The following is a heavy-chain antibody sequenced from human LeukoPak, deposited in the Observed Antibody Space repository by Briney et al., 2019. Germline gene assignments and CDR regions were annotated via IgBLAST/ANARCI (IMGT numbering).Heavy chain of an antibody. D-gene: IGHD1-26*01. V-gene: IGHV3-23*01. Sequence: PGGSLRLSCAASGFTFSSYAMSWVRQAPGKGLEWVSDISGSGDSSYHADSVKGRFTISRDNSKNTLYLQMNSLRAEDTAVYYCAKDLGRYRNNYFDYWGQGTLVTVSS. CDR1: GFTFSSYA. CDR2: ISGSGDSS. J-gene: IGHJ4*02. CDR3: AKDLGRYRNNYFDY.